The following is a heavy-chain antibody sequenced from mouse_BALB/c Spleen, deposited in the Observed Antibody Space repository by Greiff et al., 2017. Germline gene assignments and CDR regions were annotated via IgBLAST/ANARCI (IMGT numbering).Heavy chain of an antibody. CDR1: GFTFSSYG. CDR2: INSNGGST. V-gene: IGHV5-6-3*01. Sequence: EVQLVESGGGLVQPGGSLKLSCAASGFTFSSYGMSWVRQTPDKRLELVATINSNGGSTYYPDSVKGRFTISRDNAKNTLYLQMSSLKSEDTAMYYCARDGGFYYGSSWFAYWGQGTLVTVSA. CDR3: ARDGGFYYGSSWFAY. J-gene: IGHJ3*01. D-gene: IGHD1-1*01.